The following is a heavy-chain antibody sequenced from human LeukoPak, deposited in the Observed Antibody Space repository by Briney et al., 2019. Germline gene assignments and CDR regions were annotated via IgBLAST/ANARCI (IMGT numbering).Heavy chain of an antibody. V-gene: IGHV3-7*03. Sequence: PGGSLRLSCAASGFTFSSYWMSWVRQAPGKGLEWVANIKQDGSERYYVDSVKGRFTISRDNSKNTLYLQMNSLRTEDTAVYYCANAVSRDCSSTSCYLSDYWGQGTLVTVSS. J-gene: IGHJ4*02. CDR3: ANAVSRDCSSTSCYLSDY. D-gene: IGHD2-2*01. CDR2: IKQDGSER. CDR1: GFTFSSYW.